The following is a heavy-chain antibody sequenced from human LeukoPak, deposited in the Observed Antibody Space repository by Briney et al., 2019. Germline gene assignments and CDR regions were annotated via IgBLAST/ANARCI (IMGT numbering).Heavy chain of an antibody. Sequence: SETLSLTCAVYGGSFSGYYWSWIRQPPGKGLEWIGEINHSGSTNYNPSIKSRVTISVDTSKNHFSLKLSSVNAADTAVYYCARARPFPIDFWSAQGYYYGMDVWGQGTTVTVSS. V-gene: IGHV4-34*01. J-gene: IGHJ6*02. CDR1: GGSFSGYY. D-gene: IGHD3-3*01. CDR3: ARARPFPIDFWSAQGYYYGMDV. CDR2: INHSGST.